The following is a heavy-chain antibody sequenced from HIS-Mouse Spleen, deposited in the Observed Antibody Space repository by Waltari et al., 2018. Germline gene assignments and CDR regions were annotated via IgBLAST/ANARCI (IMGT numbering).Heavy chain of an antibody. J-gene: IGHJ4*02. CDR3: ARDQDSLGY. CDR1: GYTFTGYY. CDR2: VNPNSGGQ. V-gene: IGHV1-2*02. D-gene: IGHD2-15*01. Sequence: QVQLVQSGAEVKKPGASVKVSCKASGYTFTGYYMHWVRQAPGQGLEWKGWVNPNSGGQNFVQKFQGKVTNTRDTSISTAYMGLSRLRSDDTAGYYCARDQDSLGYWGQGTLVTVSS.